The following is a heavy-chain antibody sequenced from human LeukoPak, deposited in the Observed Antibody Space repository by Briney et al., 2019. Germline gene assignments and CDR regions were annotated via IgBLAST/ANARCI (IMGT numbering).Heavy chain of an antibody. CDR3: AREPDA. Sequence: SETLSLTCTVSGGSISSNYWSWIRQPPGKGLEWIGYIYTSGSTNYNPSLKSRVTISVDTSKNQFSLKLSSVTAADTAVYYCAREPDAWGQGTPVTVSS. CDR2: IYTSGST. J-gene: IGHJ5*02. CDR1: GGSISSNY. V-gene: IGHV4-4*09.